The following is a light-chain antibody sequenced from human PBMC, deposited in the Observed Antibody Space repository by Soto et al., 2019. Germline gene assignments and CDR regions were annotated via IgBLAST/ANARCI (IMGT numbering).Light chain of an antibody. J-gene: IGKJ1*01. Sequence: TQSPSTLSLSPGGRSTLSCRASQSVNSNLAWYQQKDGQAPRLIIYGTSTRATGIPARFSGSGSGTDFNLTISSLQFEDFAVYYCQQYNNWPRTFGQGTKVDIK. CDR2: GTS. V-gene: IGKV3-15*01. CDR1: QSVNSN. CDR3: QQYNNWPRT.